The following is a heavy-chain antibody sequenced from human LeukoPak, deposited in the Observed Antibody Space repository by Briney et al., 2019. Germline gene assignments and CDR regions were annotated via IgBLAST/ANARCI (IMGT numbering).Heavy chain of an antibody. CDR3: ARDQAGKVVILDY. V-gene: IGHV1-18*01. Sequence: GASVKVSCKASGYSFPSYAYNWVRQAPGQGLEWMGWISAYDGGTKFAQDLQGRVTMTTDTSTSTAYMELRSLRSDDTAVYYCARDQAGKVVILDYWGQGTLVTVSS. D-gene: IGHD3-22*01. J-gene: IGHJ4*02. CDR1: GYSFPSYA. CDR2: ISAYDGGT.